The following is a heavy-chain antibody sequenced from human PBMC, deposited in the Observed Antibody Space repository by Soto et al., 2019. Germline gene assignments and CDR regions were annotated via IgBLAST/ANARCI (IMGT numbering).Heavy chain of an antibody. CDR3: ARREGDNLADKGYRFYYYYGMDV. CDR2: IIPIFGTA. D-gene: IGHD1-1*01. V-gene: IGHV1-69*13. Sequence: SVKVSCKASGGTFSSYAISWVRQAPGQGLEWMGWIIPIFGTANYAQKFQGRVTITADESTSTAYMELSSLRSEDTAVYYCARREGDNLADKGYRFYYYYGMDVWGQGTTVTVSS. CDR1: GGTFSSYA. J-gene: IGHJ6*02.